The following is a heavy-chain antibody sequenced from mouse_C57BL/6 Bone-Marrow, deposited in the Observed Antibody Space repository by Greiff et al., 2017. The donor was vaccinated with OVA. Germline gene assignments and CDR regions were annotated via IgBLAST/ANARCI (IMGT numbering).Heavy chain of an antibody. D-gene: IGHD2-3*01. CDR3: TRDGNDGNYMDY. CDR2: ISSGGDYI. J-gene: IGHJ4*01. CDR1: GFTFSSYA. V-gene: IGHV5-9-1*02. Sequence: EVQLQESGEGLVKPGGSLKLSCAASGFTFSSYAMSWVRQTPEKRLEWVAYISSGGDYIYYADTVKGRFTISRDNARNTLYLQMSSLKSEDTATYYCTRDGNDGNYMDYWGQGTSVTVSS.